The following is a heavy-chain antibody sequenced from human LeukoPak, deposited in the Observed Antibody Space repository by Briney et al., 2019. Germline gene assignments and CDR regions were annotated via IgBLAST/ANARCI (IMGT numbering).Heavy chain of an antibody. CDR2: ITGTSRST. Sequence: PGGSLRLSCESPGIGFSSYTMNWVRQGPGKGLEWVADITGTSRSTHYADSVKGRFTISRDSAKNVLYLQMNSLRVDDTAVYFCARDDPNWNPGGMDVWGQGTTVIVSS. CDR1: GIGFSSYT. D-gene: IGHD1-1*01. V-gene: IGHV3-21*01. CDR3: ARDDPNWNPGGMDV. J-gene: IGHJ6*02.